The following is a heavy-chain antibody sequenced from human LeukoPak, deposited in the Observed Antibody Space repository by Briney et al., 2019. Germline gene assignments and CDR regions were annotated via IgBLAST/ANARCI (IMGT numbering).Heavy chain of an antibody. CDR2: IYSGGST. J-gene: IGHJ3*02. CDR3: ARDIPDSSGYYYVGAFDI. D-gene: IGHD3-22*01. V-gene: IGHV3-53*01. CDR1: GFTVSSNY. Sequence: GGSLRLSCAASGFTVSSNYMSWVRQAPGKGLEWVSVIYSGGSTYYADSVKGRFTISRDNSKNTLYLQMNSLRAEDTAVYYCARDIPDSSGYYYVGAFDIWGQGTMVTVSS.